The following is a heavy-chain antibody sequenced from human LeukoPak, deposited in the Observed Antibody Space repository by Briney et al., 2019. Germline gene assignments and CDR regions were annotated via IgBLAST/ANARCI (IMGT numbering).Heavy chain of an antibody. CDR3: ARSGRWLHNSGIDY. J-gene: IGHJ4*02. V-gene: IGHV4-30-4*01. Sequence: SQTLSLTCTVSGGSISSGDYYWSWIRQPPGKGLEWIGYIYYSESTYYNPSLKSRVTISVDTSKSQFSLKLSSVTAADTAVYYCARSGRWLHNSGIDYWGQGTLVTVSS. CDR1: GGSISSGDYY. D-gene: IGHD5-24*01. CDR2: IYYSEST.